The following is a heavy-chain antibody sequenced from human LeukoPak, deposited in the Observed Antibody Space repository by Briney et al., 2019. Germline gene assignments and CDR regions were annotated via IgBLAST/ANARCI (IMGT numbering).Heavy chain of an antibody. J-gene: IGHJ5*02. D-gene: IGHD3-22*01. CDR3: ARDPAYYYDSSGS. Sequence: GSLRLSCAASGFTFSSYEMNWVRQAPGKGLERVSYISSSSSTIYYADSVKGRFTISRDNAKNSLYLQMNSLRAEDTAVYYCARDPAYYYDSSGSWGQGTLVTVSS. V-gene: IGHV3-48*01. CDR1: GFTFSSYE. CDR2: ISSSSSTI.